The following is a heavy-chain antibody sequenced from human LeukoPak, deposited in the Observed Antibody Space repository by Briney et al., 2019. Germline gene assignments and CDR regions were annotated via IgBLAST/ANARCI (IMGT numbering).Heavy chain of an antibody. CDR3: ARDSTTVGYDY. D-gene: IGHD4-23*01. CDR1: GFTFSSYA. CDR2: IYSGGST. J-gene: IGHJ4*02. Sequence: GGSLRLSCAASGFTFSSYAMHWVRQAPGKGLEWVAVIYSGGSTYYADSVKGRFTISRDNSKNTLYLQMNSLRAEDTAVYYCARDSTTVGYDYWGQGTLVTVSS. V-gene: IGHV3-66*01.